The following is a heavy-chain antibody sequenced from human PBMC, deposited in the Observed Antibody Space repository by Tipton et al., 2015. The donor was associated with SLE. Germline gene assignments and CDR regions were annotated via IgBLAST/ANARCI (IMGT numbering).Heavy chain of an antibody. Sequence: TLSLTCTVSGGSISSYYWSWIRQPAGKGLEWIGRIYTSGSTNYNPSLKSRVTMSVDTSKNQFSLKLSSVTAADTAVYYCARDGPDSSGYSCYFDYWGQGTLVTVSS. CDR3: ARDGPDSSGYSCYFDY. CDR2: IYTSGST. CDR1: GGSISSYY. D-gene: IGHD3-22*01. J-gene: IGHJ4*02. V-gene: IGHV4-4*07.